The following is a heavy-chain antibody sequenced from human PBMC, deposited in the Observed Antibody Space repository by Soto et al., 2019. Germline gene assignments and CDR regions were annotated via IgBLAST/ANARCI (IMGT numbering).Heavy chain of an antibody. J-gene: IGHJ4*02. CDR2: STHGGDAT. D-gene: IGHD3-22*01. CDR3: AKDLKRTFYYETSGPNY. CDR1: GFTFSNYA. Sequence: GGSLRLSCTVSGFTFSNYAMSWVRQAPGKGLEWVSCSTHGGDATYYADSVKGRFTISRDNSKNTLYLQMKSLRADDTAVYYCAKDLKRTFYYETSGPNYWGQGTLVTVSS. V-gene: IGHV3-23*01.